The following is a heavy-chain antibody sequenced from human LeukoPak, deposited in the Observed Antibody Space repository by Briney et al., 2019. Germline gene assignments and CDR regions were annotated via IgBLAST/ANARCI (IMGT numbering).Heavy chain of an antibody. CDR1: GYTFTGYY. Sequence: ASVKVSCKPSGYTFTGYYMHWVRQAPGQRLEWMGWINAGNGNTKYSQKFQGRVTITRDTSASTAYMELSSLRSEDTAVYYCARASGPDSSGYLEYFQHWGQGTLVTVSS. D-gene: IGHD3-22*01. CDR2: INAGNGNT. V-gene: IGHV1-3*01. CDR3: ARASGPDSSGYLEYFQH. J-gene: IGHJ1*01.